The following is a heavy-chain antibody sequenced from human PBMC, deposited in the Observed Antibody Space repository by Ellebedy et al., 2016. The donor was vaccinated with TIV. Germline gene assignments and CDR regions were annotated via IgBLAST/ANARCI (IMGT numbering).Heavy chain of an antibody. CDR3: AREAVTTISWYFDL. V-gene: IGHV3-48*03. Sequence: GESLKISCAASGFTFSSYEMNWVRQAPGKGLEWVSYISSSGSTIYYADSVKGRFTISRDNAKNSLYLQMNSLRAEDTAVYYCAREAVTTISWYFDLWGRGTLVTVSS. J-gene: IGHJ2*01. D-gene: IGHD4-17*01. CDR1: GFTFSSYE. CDR2: ISSSGSTI.